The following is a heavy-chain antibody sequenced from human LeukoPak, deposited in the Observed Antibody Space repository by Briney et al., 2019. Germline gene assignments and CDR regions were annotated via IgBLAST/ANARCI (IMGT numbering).Heavy chain of an antibody. J-gene: IGHJ4*02. Sequence: GGSLRLSCAASGFTFSSYSMNWVRQAPGKGLEWVSSISSSSSYIYYADSVKGRFTISRDNAKNSLYLQMNNLRAEDTAVYYCARGPLRVVVAATSDYWGQGTLVTVSS. V-gene: IGHV3-21*01. CDR1: GFTFSSYS. D-gene: IGHD2-15*01. CDR3: ARGPLRVVVAATSDY. CDR2: ISSSSSYI.